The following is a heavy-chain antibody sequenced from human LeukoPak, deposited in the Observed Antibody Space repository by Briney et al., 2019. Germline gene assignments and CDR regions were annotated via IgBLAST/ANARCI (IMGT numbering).Heavy chain of an antibody. CDR3: AREKVRQSGMDV. V-gene: IGHV1-2*06. CDR1: GYNFSGYY. D-gene: IGHD2-2*01. Sequence: ASVKVSCKASGYNFSGYYMHWVRQAPGQGLEWMGRINPNSGGTNYAQKFQGRVTMTRDASISTAYMELSRLRSDDSAVYYCAREKVRQSGMDVWGQGTTVTVSS. CDR2: INPNSGGT. J-gene: IGHJ6*02.